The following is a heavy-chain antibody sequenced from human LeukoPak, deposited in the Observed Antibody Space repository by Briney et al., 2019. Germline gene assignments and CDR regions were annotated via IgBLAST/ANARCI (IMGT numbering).Heavy chain of an antibody. CDR1: DDSISSYY. CDR2: IYYSGST. V-gene: IGHV4-59*01. D-gene: IGHD3-3*02. CDR3: ARGHIYYFDY. Sequence: SETLSLTCTVSDDSISSYYWSWIRQPPGKGLEWIGYIYYSGSTNYNPSLKSRVTIPVDTSKNQFSLKLSSVTAADTAVYYCARGHIYYFDYWGQGTLVTVSS. J-gene: IGHJ4*02.